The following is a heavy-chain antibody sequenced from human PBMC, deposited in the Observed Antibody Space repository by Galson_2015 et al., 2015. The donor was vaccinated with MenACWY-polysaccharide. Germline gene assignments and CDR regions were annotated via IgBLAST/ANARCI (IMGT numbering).Heavy chain of an antibody. Sequence: LRRYCAASGFTFSNYWMTWVRQAPGRGLEWVANIKKDGGEKYYVDSVKGGFTISRDNALYLQMNSLRAEDTAVYFCARGHYGMDVWGQGTTVTVSS. J-gene: IGHJ6*02. V-gene: IGHV3-7*01. CDR2: IKKDGGEK. CDR3: ARGHYGMDV. CDR1: GFTFSNYW.